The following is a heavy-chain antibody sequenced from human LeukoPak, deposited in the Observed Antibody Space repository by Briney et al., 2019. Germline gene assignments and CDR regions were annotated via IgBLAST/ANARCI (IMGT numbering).Heavy chain of an antibody. Sequence: SETLSLTCAVSGGSFGSYYWTWIRQSPGNGLEWIGQIDHTGTTAYNPSLKTRVTISLDTSKTQFSVNVTSLTAADTAAYYCARGHWGGYNRFDYWGRGTQVTVSS. D-gene: IGHD5-24*01. CDR1: GGSFGSYY. V-gene: IGHV4-34*01. J-gene: IGHJ4*02. CDR2: IDHTGTT. CDR3: ARGHWGGYNRFDY.